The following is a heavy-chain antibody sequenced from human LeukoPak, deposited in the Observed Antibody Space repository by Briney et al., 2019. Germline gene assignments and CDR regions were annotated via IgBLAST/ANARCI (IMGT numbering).Heavy chain of an antibody. CDR1: GYTFTSYA. V-gene: IGHV7-4-1*02. D-gene: IGHD6-6*01. CDR2: INTNTGNP. Sequence: GASAKVSCKASGYTFTSYAMNWVRQAPGQGLEWMGWINTNTGNPTYAQGFTGRFVFSLDTSVSTAYLQISSLKAEDTAVYYCARGKARQFINWFDPWGQGTLVTVSS. J-gene: IGHJ5*02. CDR3: ARGKARQFINWFDP.